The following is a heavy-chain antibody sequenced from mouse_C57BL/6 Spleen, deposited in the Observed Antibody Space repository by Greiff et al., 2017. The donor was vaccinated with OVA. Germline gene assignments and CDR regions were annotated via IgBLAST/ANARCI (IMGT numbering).Heavy chain of an antibody. Sequence: VQLKQSGAELVKPGASVKLSCTASGFNIKDYYMHWVKQRTEQGLEWIGRIDPEDGKTKYAPKFQDKATITADTSSNTACLLLSSLTSEDTAVYYCAIDYGDYWGQGTTLTVSS. CDR2: IDPEDGKT. CDR1: GFNIKDYY. D-gene: IGHD2-4*01. CDR3: AIDYGDY. V-gene: IGHV14-2*01. J-gene: IGHJ2*01.